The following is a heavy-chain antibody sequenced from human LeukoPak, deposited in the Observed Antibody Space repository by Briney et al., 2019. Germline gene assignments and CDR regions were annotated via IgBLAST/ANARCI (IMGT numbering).Heavy chain of an antibody. CDR2: INVGNGDT. V-gene: IGHV1-3*01. CDR1: GYTFTTYS. Sequence: ASVKVSCKASGYTFTTYSIHWLRQAPGLRPEWMGWINVGNGDTKYSQKFQGRVTITRDTSTSTVYMELSSLRSEDTAVYYCARVDGSPDYWGQGTLVTVSS. D-gene: IGHD2-15*01. CDR3: ARVDGSPDY. J-gene: IGHJ4*02.